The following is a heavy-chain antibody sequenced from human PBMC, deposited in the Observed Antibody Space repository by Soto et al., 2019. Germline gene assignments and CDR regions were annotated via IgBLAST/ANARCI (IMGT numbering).Heavy chain of an antibody. CDR1: GFTFSDYY. D-gene: IGHD5-18*01. V-gene: IGHV3-11*01. CDR3: ARQNGYSYGSTTGINNWFDP. Sequence: PGGSLRLSCAASGFTFSDYYMSWIRQAPGKGLEWVSYISSSGSTIYYADSVKGRFTISRDNAKNSLYLQMNSLRAEDTAVYYCARQNGYSYGSTTGINNWFDPWGQGTLVTVSS. J-gene: IGHJ5*02. CDR2: ISSSGSTI.